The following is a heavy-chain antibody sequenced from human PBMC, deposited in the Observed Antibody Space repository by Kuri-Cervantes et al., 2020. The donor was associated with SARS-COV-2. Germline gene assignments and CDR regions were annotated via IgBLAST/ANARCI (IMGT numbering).Heavy chain of an antibody. V-gene: IGHV4-4*07. Sequence: ESLKISCNVSGDYISSYYWSWIRQPAGKGLEWIGRIFISGSTNYNPSLKSRVTMSIDTSNQISLRVRSVTAADTAVYFCAREIFGGTSYSPWFDPWGQGTLVTVSS. CDR1: GDYISSYY. D-gene: IGHD2-15*01. CDR3: AREIFGGTSYSPWFDP. CDR2: IFISGST. J-gene: IGHJ5*02.